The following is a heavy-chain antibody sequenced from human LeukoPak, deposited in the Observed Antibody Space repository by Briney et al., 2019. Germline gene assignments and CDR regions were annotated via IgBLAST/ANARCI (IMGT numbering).Heavy chain of an antibody. J-gene: IGHJ4*02. CDR3: AKDKGIAVAGTPLDY. CDR2: ISWNSGSI. CDR1: GFTFDDYA. Sequence: GGSLRLSCAASGFTFDDYAMHWVRQAPGKGLEWVSGISWNSGSIGYADSVKGRFTISRDNAKNSLYLQMNSLRAEDTALYYCAKDKGIAVAGTPLDYWGQGTLVSVSS. D-gene: IGHD6-19*01. V-gene: IGHV3-9*01.